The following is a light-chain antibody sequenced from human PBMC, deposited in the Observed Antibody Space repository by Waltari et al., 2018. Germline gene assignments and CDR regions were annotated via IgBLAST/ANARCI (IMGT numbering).Light chain of an antibody. CDR3: QQYNNWPPYT. J-gene: IGKJ2*01. CDR1: QSVSRN. Sequence: EIVMTQSPATLSVSPGERATLSCRASQSVSRNLAWYKHKPGQAPRLLIYGASARATGVPARFSGSGSGTECTLTISSLQSEDFAVYYCQQYNNWPPYTFGQGTKLELK. V-gene: IGKV3-15*01. CDR2: GAS.